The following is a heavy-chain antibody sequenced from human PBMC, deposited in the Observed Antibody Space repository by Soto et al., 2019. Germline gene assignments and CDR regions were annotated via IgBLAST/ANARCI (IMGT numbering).Heavy chain of an antibody. V-gene: IGHV3-21*01. D-gene: IGHD3-10*01. CDR3: ASLTRFAPDY. CDR2: ISSSSSYI. Sequence: LRPSRAASELTFSRYTMNWVRQAPGKGLEWVSSISSSSSYIYYTDSVKGRFTISRDNAKNSLYLQMNSLRAEDTAVYYCASLTRFAPDYRCQATLVTV. CDR1: ELTFSRYT. J-gene: IGHJ4*02.